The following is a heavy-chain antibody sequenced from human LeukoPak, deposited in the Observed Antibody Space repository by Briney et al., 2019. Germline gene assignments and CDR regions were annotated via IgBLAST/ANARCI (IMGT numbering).Heavy chain of an antibody. V-gene: IGHV4-31*03. Sequence: SETLSLTCTVSGGSISSGGYYWSWIRQHPGKGLEWIGYIYYSGSTNYNPSLKSRVTISVDTSKNQFSLKLSSVTAADTAVYYCAGTGTSHYYFDYWGQGTLVTVSS. J-gene: IGHJ4*02. CDR1: GGSISSGGYY. CDR2: IYYSGST. D-gene: IGHD1-7*01. CDR3: AGTGTSHYYFDY.